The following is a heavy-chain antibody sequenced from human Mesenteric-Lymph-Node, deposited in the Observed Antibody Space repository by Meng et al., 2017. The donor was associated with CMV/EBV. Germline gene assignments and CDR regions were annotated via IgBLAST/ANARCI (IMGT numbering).Heavy chain of an antibody. CDR1: GYRFNDYF. CDR3: ARDRGSGLVVHWYFDL. Sequence: ASVKVSCKPSGYRFNDYFIHWVRQAPGQGLEWMGWSNPKTAGTDYAQKFQGRVTMTSDPSINTAYMELRRLRSDDTAVYYCARDRGSGLVVHWYFDLWGRGTLVTVSS. J-gene: IGHJ2*01. CDR2: SNPKTAGT. V-gene: IGHV1-2*02. D-gene: IGHD3-22*01.